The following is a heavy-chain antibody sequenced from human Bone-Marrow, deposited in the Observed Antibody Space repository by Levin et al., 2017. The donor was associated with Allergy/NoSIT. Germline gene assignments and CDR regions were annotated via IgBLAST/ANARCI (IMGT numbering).Heavy chain of an antibody. D-gene: IGHD6-6*01. CDR3: ARTKAARPLIDY. V-gene: IGHV3-7*01. J-gene: IGHJ4*02. CDR2: IKQDGSEK. Sequence: LSLTCAASGFTFSSYWMSWVRQAPGKGLEWVANIKQDGSEKYYVDSVKGRFTISRDNAKNSLYLQMNSLRAEDTAVYYCARTKAARPLIDYWGQGTLVTVSS. CDR1: GFTFSSYW.